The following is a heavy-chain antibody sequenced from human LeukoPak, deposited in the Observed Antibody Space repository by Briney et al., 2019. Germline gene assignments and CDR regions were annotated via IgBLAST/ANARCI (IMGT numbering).Heavy chain of an antibody. CDR1: GYSFTSYW. Sequence: GESLKISCKGSGYSFTSYWLGWVRQMPGKGLEWMGIIYPGDSDTRYSPSFQGQVTISADKSISTAYLQWSSLKASDTAMYYCARRGPSYCSSTSCYSGWFDPWGQGTLVTVSS. D-gene: IGHD2-2*01. V-gene: IGHV5-51*01. CDR2: IYPGDSDT. CDR3: ARRGPSYCSSTSCYSGWFDP. J-gene: IGHJ5*02.